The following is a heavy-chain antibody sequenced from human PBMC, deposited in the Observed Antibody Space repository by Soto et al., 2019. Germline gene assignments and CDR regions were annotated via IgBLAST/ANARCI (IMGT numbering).Heavy chain of an antibody. Sequence: ASVKVSCKASGYSFTSLDVNWVRQTAGQGLEWMGWMQPSTGRTGYAQKFQGRVTMTRDTSINTAYMELTTLTSDDTAFYYCARGVSAGVDYWGQGTLVTVSS. D-gene: IGHD1-26*01. CDR1: GYSFTSLD. V-gene: IGHV1-8*01. CDR2: MQPSTGRT. CDR3: ARGVSAGVDY. J-gene: IGHJ4*02.